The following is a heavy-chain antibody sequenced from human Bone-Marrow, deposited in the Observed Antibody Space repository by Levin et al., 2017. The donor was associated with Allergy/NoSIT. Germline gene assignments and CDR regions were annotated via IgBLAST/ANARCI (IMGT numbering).Heavy chain of an antibody. CDR2: ISYDGSNK. V-gene: IGHV3-30-3*01. J-gene: IGHJ5*02. D-gene: IGHD2-8*02. CDR1: GFTFSSYA. Sequence: PGGSLRLSCAASGFTFSSYAMHWVRQAPGKGLEWVAVISYDGSNKYYADSVKGRFTISRDNSKNTLYLQMNSLRAEDTAVYYCARGVGYCTGGVCYSWFDPWGQGTLVTVSS. CDR3: ARGVGYCTGGVCYSWFDP.